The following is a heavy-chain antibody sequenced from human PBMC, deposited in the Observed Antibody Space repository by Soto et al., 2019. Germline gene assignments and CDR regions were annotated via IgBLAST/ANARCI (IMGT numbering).Heavy chain of an antibody. Sequence: GGSLRLSCAASGFTFSSYGMHWVRQAPGKGLEWVAVIWYDGSTIYYADSVKGRFTISRDNAKNSLYLQMNSLRAEDAAVYYCARTDYYDSSGYYYKGYYFDYWGQGTLVTVSS. D-gene: IGHD3-22*01. CDR1: GFTFSSYG. CDR3: ARTDYYDSSGYYYKGYYFDY. J-gene: IGHJ4*02. V-gene: IGHV3-33*03. CDR2: IWYDGSTI.